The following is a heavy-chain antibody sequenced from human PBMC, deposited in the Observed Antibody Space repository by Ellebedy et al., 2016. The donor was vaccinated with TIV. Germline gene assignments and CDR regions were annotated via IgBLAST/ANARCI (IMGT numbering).Heavy chain of an antibody. Sequence: GESLKISCAVSGFTFSTYAMSWVRRAPGKGLEWVSGISNSGGTTYYADSVKGRFTISRANSKNTLYLQLNKVRVEDTATYFCAKDTAPYYGLFDYWGQGVLVTVSS. D-gene: IGHD1-26*01. CDR3: AKDTAPYYGLFDY. CDR2: ISNSGGTT. V-gene: IGHV3-23*01. CDR1: GFTFSTYA. J-gene: IGHJ4*02.